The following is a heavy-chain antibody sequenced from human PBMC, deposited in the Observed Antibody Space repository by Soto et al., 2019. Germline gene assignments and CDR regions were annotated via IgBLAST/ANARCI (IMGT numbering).Heavy chain of an antibody. D-gene: IGHD1-26*01. CDR3: ARERSSAALDI. J-gene: IGHJ3*02. CDR2: MNPNSGNT. V-gene: IGHV1-8*01. Sequence: QVQLVQSGAEVKKPGASVKVSCKTSGYTFTSYDINWVRQATGQGLEWMGWMNPNSGNTAYAQKFQGRVTMTRNTSIRTAYMELRSLRSEDTAVYYCARERSSAALDIWGQGTMVTVSS. CDR1: GYTFTSYD.